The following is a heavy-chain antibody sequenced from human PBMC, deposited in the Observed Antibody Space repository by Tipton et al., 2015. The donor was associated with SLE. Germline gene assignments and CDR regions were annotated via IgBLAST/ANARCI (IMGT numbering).Heavy chain of an antibody. CDR2: INHSGST. Sequence: TLSLTCAVYGGSFSGYYWNWIRQPPGKGLEWIGEINHSGSTNYNPSLKNRVTISVDASKNQFSLKLSSVTAADTAVYYCARGLLLYFDYWGQGTLVTVSS. D-gene: IGHD2-15*01. CDR1: GGSFSGYY. V-gene: IGHV4-34*01. J-gene: IGHJ4*02. CDR3: ARGLLLYFDY.